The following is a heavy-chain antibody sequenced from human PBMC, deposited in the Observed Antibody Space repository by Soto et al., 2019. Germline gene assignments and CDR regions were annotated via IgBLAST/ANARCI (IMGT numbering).Heavy chain of an antibody. Sequence: GASVKVSCKASGYTFTSYYMHWVRQAPGQGLEWMGIINPSGGSTSYAQKFQGRVTMTRDTSTSTVYMELSSLRSEDTAVYYCARDRIPYYYDSSGYAGHDAFDIWGQGTMVTVSS. CDR2: INPSGGST. J-gene: IGHJ3*02. D-gene: IGHD3-22*01. CDR1: GYTFTSYY. CDR3: ARDRIPYYYDSSGYAGHDAFDI. V-gene: IGHV1-46*01.